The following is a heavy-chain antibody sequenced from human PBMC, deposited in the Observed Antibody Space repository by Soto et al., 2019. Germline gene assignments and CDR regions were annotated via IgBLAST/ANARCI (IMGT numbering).Heavy chain of an antibody. V-gene: IGHV3-30-3*01. D-gene: IGHD1-7*01. CDR1: GFTFSSYA. CDR2: ISYDGSNK. Sequence: QVQLVESGGGVVQPGRSLRLSCAASGFTFSSYAMHWVRQAPGTGLEWVAVISYDGSNKYYADSVKGRFTISRDNSKNTLYLQMNSRRAEDTAVYYCARDRITGTTVDWFDPWGQGTLVTVSS. CDR3: ARDRITGTTVDWFDP. J-gene: IGHJ5*02.